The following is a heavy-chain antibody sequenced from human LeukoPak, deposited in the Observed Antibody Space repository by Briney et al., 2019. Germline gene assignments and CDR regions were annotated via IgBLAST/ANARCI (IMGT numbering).Heavy chain of an antibody. J-gene: IGHJ4*02. V-gene: IGHV4-38-2*02. Sequence: SETLSVTCTVSGYSISSGYYWGWIRQPPGKGLEWIGSIHHSGSTYYNPSLRSRVTISVDTSKNQFSLHLTSVTAGDTAVYYCARTSGGATKGFDQWGRGNLVTVSS. CDR2: IHHSGST. CDR1: GYSISSGYY. D-gene: IGHD1-26*01. CDR3: ARTSGGATKGFDQ.